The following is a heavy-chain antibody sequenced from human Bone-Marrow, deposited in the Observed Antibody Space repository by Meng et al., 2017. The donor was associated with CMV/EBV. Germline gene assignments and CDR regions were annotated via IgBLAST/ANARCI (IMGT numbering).Heavy chain of an antibody. V-gene: IGHV3-30-3*01. J-gene: IGHJ6*02. D-gene: IGHD1-26*01. CDR1: GFTVSTYA. CDR3: ARVLGEYSGSWGPMEV. Sequence: GESLKISCAASGFTVSTYAMHWVRQAPGKGLEWVAVISYDGSNKYYADSVKGRFTISRDNSKNTLYLQMNSLRAEDTAGYYCARVLGEYSGSWGPMEVWGQGTTVTVSS. CDR2: ISYDGSNK.